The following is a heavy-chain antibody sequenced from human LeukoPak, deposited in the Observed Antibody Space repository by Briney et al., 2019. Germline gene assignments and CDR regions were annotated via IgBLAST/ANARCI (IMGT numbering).Heavy chain of an antibody. V-gene: IGHV3-30*18. J-gene: IGHJ4*02. Sequence: PGGSLRLACAASGFTFSDYGMHWVRQPPGKGLKWGALISYDGGDYFYGDSVKGRFAIHRDNSKNTLYLQINSLRGEDTAGYYCAKDPTTMVSYFDFWGQGTLVTVSS. D-gene: IGHD5-18*01. CDR1: GFTFSDYG. CDR3: AKDPTTMVSYFDF. CDR2: ISYDGGDY.